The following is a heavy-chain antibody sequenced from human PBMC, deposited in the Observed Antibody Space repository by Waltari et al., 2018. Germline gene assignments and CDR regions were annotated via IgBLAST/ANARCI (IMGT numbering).Heavy chain of an antibody. Sequence: EVQLVQSGAEVKKPGATVKISCKASGYTFTDYYMHWVQQAPGKGLEWMGRGDPEDGETSYAEKFQGRGTITADTSTDTAYMELSSLRSEDTAVYYCATDIKYSSSWYPWDYWGQGTLVTVSS. J-gene: IGHJ4*02. D-gene: IGHD6-13*01. CDR1: GYTFTDYY. V-gene: IGHV1-69-2*01. CDR3: ATDIKYSSSWYPWDY. CDR2: GDPEDGET.